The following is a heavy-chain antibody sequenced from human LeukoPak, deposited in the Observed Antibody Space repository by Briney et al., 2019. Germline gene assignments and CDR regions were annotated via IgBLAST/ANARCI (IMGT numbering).Heavy chain of an antibody. CDR1: GGSISSYY. D-gene: IGHD6-6*01. CDR2: IYYSGST. CDR3: ARGSLSIAAVEY. J-gene: IGHJ4*02. Sequence: TPSEPLSLTCTVPGGSISSYYWSWIRQPPGKGLEWIRYIYYSGSTNYNPSLKSRVTISVDTSKSQFSLKLSSVTAADTAVYYCARGSLSIAAVEYWGQGTLVTVSS. V-gene: IGHV4-59*01.